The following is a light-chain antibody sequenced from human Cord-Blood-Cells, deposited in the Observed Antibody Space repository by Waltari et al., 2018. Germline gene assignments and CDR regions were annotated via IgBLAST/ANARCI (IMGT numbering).Light chain of an antibody. Sequence: EIVLTQSPPTLPLSPGERATLSCRASQSVSSYIARYQHNPGQAPRRLIYDASNRATGIPARFSGSGSGTDFTLTISSLEPEDFAVYYCQQRSNWPPWTFGQGTKVEIK. CDR3: QQRSNWPPWT. V-gene: IGKV3-11*01. CDR1: QSVSSY. J-gene: IGKJ1*01. CDR2: DAS.